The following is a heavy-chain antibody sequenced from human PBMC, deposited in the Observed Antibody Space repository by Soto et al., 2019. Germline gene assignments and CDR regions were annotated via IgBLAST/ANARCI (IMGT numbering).Heavy chain of an antibody. CDR1: GFTFDDYS. CDR2: ITWDRGNV. Sequence: EVQLVQSGGGLVQPGRSLRLSCGASGFTFDDYSLHWVRQAPGKGLEWVSGITWDRGNVNYADSVKGRFTISRDNGQNSLHLQMNSLRPEDTAVYFCVKVRPRDGYNIHYDSWGQGSLVTVSP. CDR3: VKVRPRDGYNIHYDS. V-gene: IGHV3-9*01. D-gene: IGHD1-1*01. J-gene: IGHJ5*01.